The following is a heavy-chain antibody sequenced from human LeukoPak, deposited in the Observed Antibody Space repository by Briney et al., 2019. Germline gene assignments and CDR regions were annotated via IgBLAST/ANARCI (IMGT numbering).Heavy chain of an antibody. J-gene: IGHJ5*02. CDR2: INPNSGGT. CDR3: ARRGIQWLVENWFDP. Sequence: ASVKVSLKGSGYTLTGYYMHWVRQAPGQGLEWMGWINPNSGGTNYAQKFQGRVTMTRDTSISTAYMELSRLRSDDTAVYYCARRGIQWLVENWFDPWGQGTLVTVSS. CDR1: GYTLTGYY. D-gene: IGHD6-19*01. V-gene: IGHV1-2*02.